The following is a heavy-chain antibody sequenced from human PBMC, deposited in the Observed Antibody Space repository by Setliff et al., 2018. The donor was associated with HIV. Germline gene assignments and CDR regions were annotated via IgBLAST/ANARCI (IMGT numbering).Heavy chain of an antibody. D-gene: IGHD1-1*01. Sequence: PSETLSLTCTVSGGSISSGSYYWNWIRQPAGKGLEWIGRIYYSGSTNYNPSLKSRVTISVDTSKNHFSLKLRSVTAADTAVYYCAQLGMVDDFDYWGQGTLVTVSS. CDR1: GGSISSGSYY. CDR3: AQLGMVDDFDY. CDR2: IYYSGST. J-gene: IGHJ4*02. V-gene: IGHV4-61*10.